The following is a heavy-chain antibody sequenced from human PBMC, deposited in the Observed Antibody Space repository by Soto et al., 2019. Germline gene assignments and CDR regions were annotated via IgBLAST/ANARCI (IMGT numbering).Heavy chain of an antibody. CDR3: ARPRYSGDDPDALES. J-gene: IGHJ3*02. CDR1: GFTFSSYR. V-gene: IGHV3-33*01. CDR2: IWYDGSHK. Sequence: QVQLVESGGAVVQPGTSLRLSCTASGFTFSSYRMHWVRQAPGKGLEWVAIIWYDGSHKFYVDSVKGRFAVSRDNSKNAVYLQMNSLTGEDTAVYYCARPRYSGDDPDALESWGRGTLVTISS. D-gene: IGHD5-12*01.